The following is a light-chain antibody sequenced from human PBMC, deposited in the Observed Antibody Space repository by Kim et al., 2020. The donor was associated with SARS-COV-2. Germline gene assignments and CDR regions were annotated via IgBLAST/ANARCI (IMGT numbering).Light chain of an antibody. CDR2: DVT. CDR3: TSYTSSSTWV. J-gene: IGLJ3*02. V-gene: IGLV2-14*04. CDR1: RSAVSRHNH. Sequence: GQSVTIPCTGTRSAVSRHNHVCCYPQHRSKAPNLMIYDVTTRPSGVSTRFSRYKSGDTASLPISGLHAEDEAYYYCTSYTSSSTWVFGGGTQLT.